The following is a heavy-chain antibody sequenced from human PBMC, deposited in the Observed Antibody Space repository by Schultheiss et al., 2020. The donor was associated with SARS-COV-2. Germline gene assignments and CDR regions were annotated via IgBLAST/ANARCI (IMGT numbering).Heavy chain of an antibody. CDR3: ARVGTPYSSGWTWFDP. CDR1: GFTFSAYR. D-gene: IGHD6-19*01. J-gene: IGHJ5*02. CDR2: INSDGSST. Sequence: GGSLRLSCAVSGFTFSAYRMHWVRQAPGKGLVWVSRINSDGSSTTYADSVKGRFTISRDNAKNTLYLQMNSLRAEDTAVYYCARVGTPYSSGWTWFDPWGQGTLVTVSS. V-gene: IGHV3-74*01.